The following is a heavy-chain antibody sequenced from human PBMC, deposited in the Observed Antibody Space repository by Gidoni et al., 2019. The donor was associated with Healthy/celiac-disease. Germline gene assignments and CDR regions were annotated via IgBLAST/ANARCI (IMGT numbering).Heavy chain of an antibody. V-gene: IGHV4-39*01. D-gene: IGHD1-1*01. CDR3: ARQPPNFNWASTYYFDY. CDR2: IYYSGST. Sequence: QLQLQESGPGLVKPSETLSLTCTVSGGSISSSSYYWGWIRQPPGKGLEWIGSIYYSGSTYYNPSLKSRVTISVDTSKNQFSLKLSSVTAADTAVYYCARQPPNFNWASTYYFDYWGQGTLVTVSS. J-gene: IGHJ4*02. CDR1: GGSISSSSYY.